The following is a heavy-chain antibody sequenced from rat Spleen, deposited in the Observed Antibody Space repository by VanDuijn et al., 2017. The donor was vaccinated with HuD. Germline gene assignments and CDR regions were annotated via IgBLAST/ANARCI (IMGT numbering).Heavy chain of an antibody. J-gene: IGHJ2*01. Sequence: EVQLVESGGGLVQPGRSLKLSCAASGFTFSNYDMAWVRQAPTKGLEWIASISTGGGNTYYRDSVKGRFTISRDNAKNTQYLQMDSLRSEDTATYYCARHYPWRDTRYFDYWGQGVMVTVSS. CDR3: ARHYPWRDTRYFDY. D-gene: IGHD2-1*01. V-gene: IGHV5S13*01. CDR1: GFTFSNYD. CDR2: ISTGGGNT.